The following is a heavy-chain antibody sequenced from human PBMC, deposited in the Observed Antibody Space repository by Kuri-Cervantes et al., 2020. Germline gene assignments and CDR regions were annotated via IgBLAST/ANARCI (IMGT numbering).Heavy chain of an antibody. D-gene: IGHD1-26*01. J-gene: IGHJ1*01. CDR2: IIPIFGTA. CDR3: ARPNRPYSGSPGQFQH. Sequence: SVKVSCKASGGTFSSYAISWVRQAPGQGLEWMGGIIPIFGTANYAQKFQGRVTITADESTSTAYMELSGLRSEDTAVYYCARPNRPYSGSPGQFQHWGQGTLVTVSS. V-gene: IGHV1-69*13. CDR1: GGTFSSYA.